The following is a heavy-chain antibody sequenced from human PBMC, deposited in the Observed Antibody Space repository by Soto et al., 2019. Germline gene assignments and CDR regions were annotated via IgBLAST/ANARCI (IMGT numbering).Heavy chain of an antibody. CDR3: ARVVIHYYYMDV. CDR2: ISSSSSYI. D-gene: IGHD3-16*02. J-gene: IGHJ6*03. CDR1: GFTFSSYS. V-gene: IGHV3-21*01. Sequence: EVQLVESGGGLVKPGGSLRLSCAASGFTFSSYSMNWVRQAPGKGLEWVSSISSSSSYIYYADSVKGLFTISRDNAKNSLYLQMNSLRAEDTAVYYCARVVIHYYYMDVWGKGTTVTVSS.